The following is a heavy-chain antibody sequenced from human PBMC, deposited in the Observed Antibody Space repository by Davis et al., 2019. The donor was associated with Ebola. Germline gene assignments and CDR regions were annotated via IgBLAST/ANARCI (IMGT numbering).Heavy chain of an antibody. CDR2: INHSGST. CDR3: ARGFSLLTGEVFDY. Sequence: SQTLSLTCAVYGGSFSGYYWSWIRQPPGKGLEWIGEINHSGSTNYNPSLKSRVTISVDTSKNQFSLKLSSVTAADTAVYYCARGFSLLTGEVFDYWGQGTLVTVSS. V-gene: IGHV4-34*01. CDR1: GGSFSGYY. J-gene: IGHJ4*02. D-gene: IGHD3-9*01.